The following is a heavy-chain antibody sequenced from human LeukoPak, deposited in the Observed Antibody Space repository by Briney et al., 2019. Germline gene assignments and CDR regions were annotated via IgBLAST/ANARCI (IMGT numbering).Heavy chain of an antibody. CDR1: GDSISSYF. V-gene: IGHV4-59*01. Sequence: SETLSLTCTVSGDSISSYFWSWIRQPPGKGLEWIGYFHDSGSANYNPSLKSRITMSVDTSKNQFSLKLRSVTAADTAVYYCARDSHSVDTATPRGFDPWGQGALVTVSS. CDR3: ARDSHSVDTATPRGFDP. J-gene: IGHJ5*02. CDR2: FHDSGSA. D-gene: IGHD2-15*01.